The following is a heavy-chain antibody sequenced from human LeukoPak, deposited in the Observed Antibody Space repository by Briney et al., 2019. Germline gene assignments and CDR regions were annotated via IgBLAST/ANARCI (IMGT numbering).Heavy chain of an antibody. J-gene: IGHJ4*02. Sequence: ASVKVSCKASGGTFSSYTISWVRQAPGQGLEWMGGIIPMFGTENYAQKFQGRVTITADKSTSTAYMELSSLRSEDTAVYYCASYYYDSSGYYYASAGSSFDYWGQGTLVTVSS. CDR1: GGTFSSYT. CDR3: ASYYYDSSGYYYASAGSSFDY. V-gene: IGHV1-69*06. CDR2: IIPMFGTE. D-gene: IGHD3-22*01.